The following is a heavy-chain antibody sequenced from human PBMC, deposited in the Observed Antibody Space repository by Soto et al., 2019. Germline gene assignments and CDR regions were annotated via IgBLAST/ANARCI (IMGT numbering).Heavy chain of an antibody. CDR3: ALSGLGAVGWFDP. J-gene: IGHJ5*02. D-gene: IGHD1-26*01. CDR1: GFTFSSYS. Sequence: EVQLVESGGGLVKPGGSLRLSCAASGFTFSSYSMNWVRQAPGKGLEWVSSISSSSSYIYYADSVKGRFTISRDNAKNSLYLQMNSLRAEDTAVYYCALSGLGAVGWFDPWGQGTLVTVSS. CDR2: ISSSSSYI. V-gene: IGHV3-21*01.